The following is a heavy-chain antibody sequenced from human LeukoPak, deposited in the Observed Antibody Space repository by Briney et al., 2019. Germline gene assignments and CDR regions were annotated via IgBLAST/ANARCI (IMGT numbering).Heavy chain of an antibody. J-gene: IGHJ5*02. Sequence: GRSLSLSCAASGVSVSVNSMSWVREPPGEGLEWGSVIDSRGTTYYADSVEGRFTSSRDNSKNTLYLQMNNLRADDTAIYYCTRGSGTSRWFPIFDPWGQGTLVTVSS. V-gene: IGHV3-53*01. CDR1: GVSVSVNS. D-gene: IGHD6-13*01. CDR2: IDSRGTT. CDR3: TRGSGTSRWFPIFDP.